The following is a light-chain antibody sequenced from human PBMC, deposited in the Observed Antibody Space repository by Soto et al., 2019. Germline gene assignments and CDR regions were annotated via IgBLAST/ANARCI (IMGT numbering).Light chain of an antibody. V-gene: IGLV1-51*01. CDR3: GSWDSSISAYV. CDR1: SSNIGGNS. Sequence: QSVLTQPPSVSAAPGQKVTISCSGSSSNIGGNSVSWYQQLPGTAPKLLIYDDNKRPSGIPDRFSGSKSGTSATLGITGFQNGDEADYYCGSWDSSISAYVFGTGTKFTVL. CDR2: DDN. J-gene: IGLJ1*01.